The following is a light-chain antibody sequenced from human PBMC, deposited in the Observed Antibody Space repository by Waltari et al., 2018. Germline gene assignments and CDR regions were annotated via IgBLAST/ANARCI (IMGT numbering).Light chain of an antibody. J-gene: IGKJ1*01. CDR1: QSVSSN. Sequence: EIVMTQSPATLSVSPGERATLSCRASQSVSSNLAWYQQKPGLAPRLLIYGASTRATGIPARFSGSWSGTEFTLTISSLQSEDFAVYYCQQYNNWPPWTFGQGTKVEIK. CDR3: QQYNNWPPWT. CDR2: GAS. V-gene: IGKV3-15*01.